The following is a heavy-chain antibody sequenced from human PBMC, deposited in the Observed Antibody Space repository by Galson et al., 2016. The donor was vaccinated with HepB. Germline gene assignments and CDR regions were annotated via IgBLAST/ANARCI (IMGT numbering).Heavy chain of an antibody. CDR3: AHGFWTPRVSYYYYFGMDV. CDR2: IYWDDDK. V-gene: IGHV2-5*02. J-gene: IGHJ6*02. Sequence: PALVKPTQTLTLTCTFSGFSLSTSGVGVGWIRQPPGKALEWLALIYWDDDKRYSPSLKSRLTISKDTSKNQVVLTMTNMDPVDTATYYCAHGFWTPRVSYYYYFGMDVWGQGTSVTVSS. D-gene: IGHD3/OR15-3a*01. CDR1: GFSLSTSGVG.